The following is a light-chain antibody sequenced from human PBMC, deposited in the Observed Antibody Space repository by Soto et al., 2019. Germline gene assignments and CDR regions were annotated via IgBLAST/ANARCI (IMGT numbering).Light chain of an antibody. CDR1: KLGDKY. Sequence: SYELIQPPSVSVSPGQTASITCSGDKLGDKYACWYQQKPGQSPVLVIYQDSKRPSRIPERFSGSRTGNTATLTISGTQATDEADYDCQAWDSSTVVFGGGTKVTVL. V-gene: IGLV3-1*01. CDR3: QAWDSSTVV. CDR2: QDS. J-gene: IGLJ2*01.